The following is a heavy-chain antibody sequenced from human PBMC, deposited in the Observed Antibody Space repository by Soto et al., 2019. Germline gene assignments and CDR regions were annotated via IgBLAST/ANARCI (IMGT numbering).Heavy chain of an antibody. Sequence: GGSLRLCCAAAGVTCSNARMNWVRQAPGKGLEWVGRIKSKTDGGTTDYAAPVKGRFTISRDDSKNTLYLQMNSPKTEDTAVYYCTTDPVLLWFGELFANWFDPWGQGTLVTVSS. CDR1: GVTCSNAR. CDR3: TTDPVLLWFGELFANWFDP. V-gene: IGHV3-15*07. CDR2: IKSKTDGGTT. D-gene: IGHD3-10*01. J-gene: IGHJ5*02.